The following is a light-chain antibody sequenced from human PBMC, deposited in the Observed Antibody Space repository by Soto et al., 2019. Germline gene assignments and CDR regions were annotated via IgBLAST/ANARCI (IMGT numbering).Light chain of an antibody. CDR2: AAS. CDR3: QHYHGWPIT. Sequence: DIQMTPSPSSLSASVGDRFTITCRASQRISSYLNWFQQKPGKAPNLLIYAASSLQSGVPSRFSGSGSGTDFTLTISSLQPEDFAVYYCQHYHGWPITFGQGTRLEIK. V-gene: IGKV1-39*01. CDR1: QRISSY. J-gene: IGKJ5*01.